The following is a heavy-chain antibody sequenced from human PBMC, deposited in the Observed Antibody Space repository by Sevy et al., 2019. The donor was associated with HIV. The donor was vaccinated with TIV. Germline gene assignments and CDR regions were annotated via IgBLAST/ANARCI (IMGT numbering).Heavy chain of an antibody. CDR1: GFTFSDYY. J-gene: IGHJ6*02. V-gene: IGHV3-11*01. CDR3: ARDLCSSTSRYYYYYYGMDV. CDR2: ISSSGSTI. D-gene: IGHD2-2*01. Sequence: GGSLRLSCAASGFTFSDYYMSWIRQAPGKGLEWVSYISSSGSTIYYADSVKGRFTISRDNAKNSLYVQMNSLRAEETAVYYCARDLCSSTSRYYYYYYGMDVWGQGTTVTVSS.